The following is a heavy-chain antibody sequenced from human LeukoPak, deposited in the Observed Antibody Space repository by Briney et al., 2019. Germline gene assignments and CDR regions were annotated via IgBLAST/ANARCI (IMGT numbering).Heavy chain of an antibody. D-gene: IGHD3-3*01. V-gene: IGHV3-48*03. CDR2: ISSSGSTI. J-gene: IGHJ4*02. Sequence: PGGSLKLSCAASGFTFSSYEMNWVRQAPGKGLEWVSYISSSGSTIYYADSVKGRFTISRDNAKNSLYLQMNSLRGEDTAVYYCARDSTDRTKYYDFWSGYYTGPFDYWGQGTLVTVSS. CDR1: GFTFSSYE. CDR3: ARDSTDRTKYYDFWSGYYTGPFDY.